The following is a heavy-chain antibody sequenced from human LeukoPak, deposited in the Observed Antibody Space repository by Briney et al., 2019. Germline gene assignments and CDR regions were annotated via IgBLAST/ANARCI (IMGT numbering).Heavy chain of an antibody. J-gene: IGHJ4*02. CDR1: GFTFSSYA. CDR3: AKDNALAPDYCSGGSCYLATFDY. Sequence: PGGSLILSCAASGFTFSSYAMGWVRQAPGKGLEWVSGISGSGGSTHYADSVKGRFTISRDNSKNTLYLQMNSLRAEDTAVYFCAKDNALAPDYCSGGSCYLATFDYWGQGTLVTVSS. D-gene: IGHD2-15*01. CDR2: ISGSGGST. V-gene: IGHV3-23*01.